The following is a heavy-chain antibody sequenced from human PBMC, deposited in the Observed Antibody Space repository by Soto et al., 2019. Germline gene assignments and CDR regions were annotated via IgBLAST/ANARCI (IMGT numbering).Heavy chain of an antibody. D-gene: IGHD3-10*01. CDR1: GGSISSYY. V-gene: IGHV4-59*08. Sequence: PSETLSLTCTVSGGSISSYYWSWIRQPPGKGLEWFGFIFYSGSTNYNPSLKIRVTISVDTSKNQFSLKLSSVTAADTAVYYCARHGVYYYYYMDVWGKGTTVTVSS. CDR3: ARHGVYYYYYMDV. CDR2: IFYSGST. J-gene: IGHJ6*03.